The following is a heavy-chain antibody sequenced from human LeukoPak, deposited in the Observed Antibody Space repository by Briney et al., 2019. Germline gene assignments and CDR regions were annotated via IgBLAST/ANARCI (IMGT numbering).Heavy chain of an antibody. CDR2: IYYSGST. CDR1: GGSISSSSYY. V-gene: IGHV4-39*01. D-gene: IGHD6-19*01. J-gene: IGHJ5*02. Sequence: SETLSLTCTVSGGSISSSSYYWGWIRQPPGKGREWIGSIYYSGSTYYNPSLKSRVTISVDTSKNQFSLKLSSVTAADTAVYYCARRRGYSSGWSASWFDPWGQGTLVTVSS. CDR3: ARRRGYSSGWSASWFDP.